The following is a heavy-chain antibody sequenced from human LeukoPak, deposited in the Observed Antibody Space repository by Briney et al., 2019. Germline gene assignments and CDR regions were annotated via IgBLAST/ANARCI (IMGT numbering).Heavy chain of an antibody. D-gene: IGHD5-24*01. CDR3: AREVEMATQFDY. J-gene: IGHJ4*02. Sequence: SETLSLTCTVSGASISVHYWSWIRQPAGKGLEWIGRISTTGSTNYNPSLKSRVTMSIDTSRNQFSPKLSSVTAADTAVYYCAREVEMATQFDYWGQGTLVTVSS. CDR2: ISTTGST. CDR1: GASISVHY. V-gene: IGHV4-4*07.